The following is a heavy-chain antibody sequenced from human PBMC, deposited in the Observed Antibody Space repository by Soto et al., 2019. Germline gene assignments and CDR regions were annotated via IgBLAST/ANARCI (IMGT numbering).Heavy chain of an antibody. V-gene: IGHV3-74*01. J-gene: IGHJ3*01. D-gene: IGHD1-26*01. Sequence: EVQLVESGGGLVRPGGSLRLSCAASGFTFSYYWMHWVRQAPGKGLVWVSRIHSDGSSTTYADFVKGRVIISRDNASNTVDLQMNSVRVEDTAVYYCARGDRGAFDLWGQGTVGTVSS. CDR3: ARGDRGAFDL. CDR1: GFTFSYYW. CDR2: IHSDGSST.